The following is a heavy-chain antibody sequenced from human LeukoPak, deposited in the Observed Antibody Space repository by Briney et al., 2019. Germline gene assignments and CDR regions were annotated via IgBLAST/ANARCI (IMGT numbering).Heavy chain of an antibody. V-gene: IGHV4-59*12. Sequence: SETLSLTCTVSGGSISSYYWSWIRQPPGKGLEWIGYIYYSGSTNYNPSLKSRVTISVDTSKNQFSLKLSSVTAADTAVYYCARECSGGSCYPGFGWKWGQGTLVTVSS. CDR3: ARECSGGSCYPGFGWK. D-gene: IGHD2-15*01. J-gene: IGHJ4*02. CDR1: GGSISSYY. CDR2: IYYSGST.